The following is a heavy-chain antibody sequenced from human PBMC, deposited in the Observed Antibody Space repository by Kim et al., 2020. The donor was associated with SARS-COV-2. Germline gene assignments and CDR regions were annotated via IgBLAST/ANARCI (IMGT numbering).Heavy chain of an antibody. V-gene: IGHV4-59*01. CDR3: ARTPITMVRGTAYRSRIHGMDV. J-gene: IGHJ6*02. CDR1: GGSISSYY. D-gene: IGHD3-10*01. Sequence: SETLSLTCTVSGGSISSYYWSWIRQPPGKGLEWIGYIYYSGSTNYNSSLKSRVTISVDTSKNQFSLKLSSVTAADTAVYYCARTPITMVRGTAYRSRIHGMDVWGQGTTVTVSS. CDR2: IYYSGST.